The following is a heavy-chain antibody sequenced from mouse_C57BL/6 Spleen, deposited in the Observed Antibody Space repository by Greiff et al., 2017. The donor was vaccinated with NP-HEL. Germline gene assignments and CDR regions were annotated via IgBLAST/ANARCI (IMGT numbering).Heavy chain of an antibody. J-gene: IGHJ3*01. CDR1: GYTFTSYW. CDR3: AIGFRTRDGFAY. D-gene: IGHD1-1*01. Sequence: QVQLQQPGAELVKPGASVKLSCKASGYTFTSYWMHWVKQRPGQGLEWIGMIHPNSGSTNYNAKFKSKATLTVDKSSSTAYMQLSSLTSEDSAVYYCAIGFRTRDGFAYWGQGTLVTVSA. CDR2: IHPNSGST. V-gene: IGHV1-64*01.